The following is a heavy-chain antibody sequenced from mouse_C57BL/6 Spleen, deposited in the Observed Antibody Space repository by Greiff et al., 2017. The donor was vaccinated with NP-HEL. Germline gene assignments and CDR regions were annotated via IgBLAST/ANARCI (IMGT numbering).Heavy chain of an antibody. D-gene: IGHD2-4*01. CDR2: IYPGDGDT. CDR3: ARSGYYDYDNWFAY. CDR1: GYAFSSSW. Sequence: VQLQQSGPELVKPGASVKISCKASGYAFSSSWMNWVKQRPGKGLEWIGRIYPGDGDTNYNGKFKGKATLTADKSSSTAYMQLSSLTSEDSAVYFCARSGYYDYDNWFAYWGQGTLVTVSA. V-gene: IGHV1-82*01. J-gene: IGHJ3*01.